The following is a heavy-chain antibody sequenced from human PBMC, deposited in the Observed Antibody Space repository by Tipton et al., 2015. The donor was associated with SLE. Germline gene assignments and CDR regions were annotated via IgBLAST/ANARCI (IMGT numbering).Heavy chain of an antibody. J-gene: IGHJ5*02. V-gene: IGHV1-18*01. D-gene: IGHD6-19*01. CDR1: GYTFSSYG. CDR2: VSAYVGNT. CDR3: ARGPSSGWGGWFDP. Sequence: QSGAEVKKPGASVKVSCKASGYTFSSYGISWVRQAPGQGLEWMGWVSAYVGNTDYAQKLQGRVTMTTDTSTSTAYMELRSLRSEDTAVYYCARGPSSGWGGWFDPWGQGTLVTVSS.